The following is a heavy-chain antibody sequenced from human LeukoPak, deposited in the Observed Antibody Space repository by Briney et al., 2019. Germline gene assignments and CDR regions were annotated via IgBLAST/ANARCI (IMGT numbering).Heavy chain of an antibody. CDR1: GGSISSYY. V-gene: IGHV4-59*08. D-gene: IGHD3-9*01. J-gene: IGHJ3*02. Sequence: SETLSLTCTVSGGSISSYYWSWIRQPPGKGLEWIGYIYYSGSTNYNPSLKSRVTISVDTPKNQFSLKLSSVTAADTAVYYCARRYYDILTGLDAFDIWGQGTMVTVSS. CDR3: ARRYYDILTGLDAFDI. CDR2: IYYSGST.